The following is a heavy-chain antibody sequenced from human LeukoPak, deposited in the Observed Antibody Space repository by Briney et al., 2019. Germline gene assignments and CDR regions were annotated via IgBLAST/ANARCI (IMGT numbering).Heavy chain of an antibody. CDR1: GYTFTGYG. D-gene: IGHD5-18*01. CDR3: AREDTAMAYYYYYMDV. J-gene: IGHJ6*03. V-gene: IGHV1-18*01. Sequence: GASVKVSCKASGYTFTGYGISWVRQAPGQGLEWMGWISAYNGNTNYAQKFQGRVTMTTDTSTSTAYMELRSLRSDDTAVYYCAREDTAMAYYYYYMDVWGKGTTVTVSS. CDR2: ISAYNGNT.